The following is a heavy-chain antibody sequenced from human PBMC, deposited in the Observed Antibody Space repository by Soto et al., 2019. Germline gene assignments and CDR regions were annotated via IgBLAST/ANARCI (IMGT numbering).Heavy chain of an antibody. CDR2: IYYSGST. V-gene: IGHV4-39*01. CDR3: ASQGSGSYNGFDI. CDR1: GGSISSSSYY. J-gene: IGHJ3*02. D-gene: IGHD1-26*01. Sequence: QLQLQESGPGLVKPSETLSLTCTVSGGSISSSSYYWGWIRQPPGKGLEWIGTIYYSGSTYYIPSLKSRVTISVDTSKMQLSLKLGSVTAADTAVNYCASQGSGSYNGFDIWGQGTVVSVSS.